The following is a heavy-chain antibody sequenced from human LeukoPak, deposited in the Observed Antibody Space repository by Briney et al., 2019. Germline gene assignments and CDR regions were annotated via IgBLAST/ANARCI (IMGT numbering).Heavy chain of an antibody. D-gene: IGHD4-17*01. CDR1: GFTFSSYA. CDR2: ISGSGGST. Sequence: PGGSLRLSCAASGFTFSSYAMSWVRQAPGKGLEWVSAISGSGGSTYYADSVKGRFTISRDNSKNTLYLQMNSLRAEDTAVYYCAKDWETVTTKPDAFDIWGQGTMVTVSS. CDR3: AKDWETVTTKPDAFDI. V-gene: IGHV3-23*01. J-gene: IGHJ3*02.